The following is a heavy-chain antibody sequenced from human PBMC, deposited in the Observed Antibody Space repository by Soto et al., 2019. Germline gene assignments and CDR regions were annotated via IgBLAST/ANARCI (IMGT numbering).Heavy chain of an antibody. CDR2: IGTAGDP. CDR3: ARAYSSGYLAYGMDV. Sequence: RGGSLRLSCAASGFTFSSYDMHWVRQAAGKGLEWVSAIGTAGDPYYPGSVKGRFTISRENAKNSLYLQMNSLRAGDTAVYYCARAYSSGYLAYGMDVWGQGTTVTVSS. CDR1: GFTFSSYD. J-gene: IGHJ6*02. V-gene: IGHV3-13*05. D-gene: IGHD3-22*01.